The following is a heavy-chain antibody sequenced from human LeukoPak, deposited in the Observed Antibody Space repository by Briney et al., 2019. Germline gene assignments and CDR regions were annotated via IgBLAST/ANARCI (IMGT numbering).Heavy chain of an antibody. V-gene: IGHV1-2*02. CDR1: GYTFTSYG. CDR2: INPNSGGT. D-gene: IGHD6-25*01. CDR3: ARGRSGTLDY. Sequence: ASVKVSCKASGYTFTSYGISWVRQAPGQGLEWMGWINPNSGGTNSAQKFQGRVTMTTDTSISTAYMELTRLISDDTAVYYCARGRSGTLDYWGQGTLVTVSS. J-gene: IGHJ4*02.